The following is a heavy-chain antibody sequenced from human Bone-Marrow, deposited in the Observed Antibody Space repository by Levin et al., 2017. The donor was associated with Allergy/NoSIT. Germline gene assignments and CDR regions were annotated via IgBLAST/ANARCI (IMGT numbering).Heavy chain of an antibody. CDR1: GFSLSTSGVG. CDR2: IYWDDDK. V-gene: IGHV2-5*02. Sequence: SGPTLVKPTQTLTLTCTFSGFSLSTSGVGVGWIRQPPGKALEWLALIYWDDDKRYSPSLKSWLTITKDTSKNQVVLTMTNMDPVDTATYYCAHLRVITMVQGVIWAQYFQHWGQGTLVTVSS. J-gene: IGHJ1*01. CDR3: AHLRVITMVQGVIWAQYFQH. D-gene: IGHD3-10*01.